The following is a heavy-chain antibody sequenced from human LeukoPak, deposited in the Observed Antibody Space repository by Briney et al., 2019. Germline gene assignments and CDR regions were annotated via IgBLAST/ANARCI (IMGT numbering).Heavy chain of an antibody. J-gene: IGHJ5*02. CDR1: GFTFDDYA. CDR3: AKDISNYDFWSGFYT. CDR2: ISGDGGST. V-gene: IGHV3-43*02. Sequence: GGSLRLSCAASGFTFDDYAMHWVRQAPGKGLEWVSLISGDGGSTYCADSVKGRFTISRDNSKNSLYLQMNSLRTEDTALYYCAKDISNYDFWSGFYTWGQGTLVTVSS. D-gene: IGHD3-3*01.